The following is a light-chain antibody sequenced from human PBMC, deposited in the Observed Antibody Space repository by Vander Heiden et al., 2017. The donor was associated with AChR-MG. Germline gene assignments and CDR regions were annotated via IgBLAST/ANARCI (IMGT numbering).Light chain of an antibody. CDR3: QQYNNWLLFT. Sequence: EIVMTQSPATLSVSPGERATLSCRASQGVSSNLAWYQQKPGQAPRLLIYGASTRATGIPARFSGSGSGTEFTLTISSLQSEDFAAYYCQQYNNWLLFTFGPGTKVDIK. J-gene: IGKJ3*01. CDR2: GAS. V-gene: IGKV3-15*01. CDR1: QGVSSN.